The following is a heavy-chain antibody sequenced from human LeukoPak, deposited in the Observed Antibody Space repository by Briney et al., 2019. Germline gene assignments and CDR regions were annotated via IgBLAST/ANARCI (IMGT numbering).Heavy chain of an antibody. Sequence: GGSLRLSCAASGFTFSSYGMHWVRQAPGKGLEWVAVISYDGSNKYYADSVKGRFTISRDNSKNTLSLQMNSLRAEDTAVYYCARDPVGSSWYGAYYYYGMDVWGQGTTVTVSS. CDR3: ARDPVGSSWYGAYYYYGMDV. D-gene: IGHD6-13*01. V-gene: IGHV3-30*03. J-gene: IGHJ6*02. CDR1: GFTFSSYG. CDR2: ISYDGSNK.